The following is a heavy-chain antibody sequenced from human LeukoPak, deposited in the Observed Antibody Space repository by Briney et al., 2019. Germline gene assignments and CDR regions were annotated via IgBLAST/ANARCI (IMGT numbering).Heavy chain of an antibody. V-gene: IGHV3-21*01. CDR2: ISSSSSTI. CDR3: ARDGDSNGYFDY. J-gene: IGHJ4*02. CDR1: GFTFSSYS. Sequence: GWSLVLSCAASGFTFSSYSMNWVRQAPGKGLEWVSSISSSSSTIYNADSVKRRFTISRDNATNSLYLQMNSLRAEDTAVYYCARDGDSNGYFDYWGQGTPASVSS. D-gene: IGHD5-18*01.